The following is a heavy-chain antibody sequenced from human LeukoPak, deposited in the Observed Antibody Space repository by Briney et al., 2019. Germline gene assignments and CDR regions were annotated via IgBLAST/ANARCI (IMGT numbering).Heavy chain of an antibody. CDR1: GFTLSSYT. CDR2: FRTRTGET. Sequence: GGSLRLSCAASGFTLSSYTVSWVRQAPGKGLEWVSSFRTRTGETFYADSVKGRFTISRDMSQNTLHLQMNSLRAEDTAIYYCAKIITYLNVLSGYPADHWGQGTLVIVSS. J-gene: IGHJ4*02. CDR3: AKIITYLNVLSGYPADH. D-gene: IGHD3-3*01. V-gene: IGHV3-23*01.